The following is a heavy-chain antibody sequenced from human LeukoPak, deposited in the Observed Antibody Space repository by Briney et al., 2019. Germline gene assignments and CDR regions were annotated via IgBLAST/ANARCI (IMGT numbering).Heavy chain of an antibody. Sequence: PGGSLRLSCAASGFTFSSYWMRWVRQAPGKGLEWVANIKQDGSEKYYVDSVKGRFTISRDNAKNSLYLQMNSLRAEDTAVYYCARVLDIVVVPAADDAFDIWGQGTMVTVSS. CDR3: ARVLDIVVVPAADDAFDI. J-gene: IGHJ3*02. CDR1: GFTFSSYW. V-gene: IGHV3-7*01. D-gene: IGHD2-2*03. CDR2: IKQDGSEK.